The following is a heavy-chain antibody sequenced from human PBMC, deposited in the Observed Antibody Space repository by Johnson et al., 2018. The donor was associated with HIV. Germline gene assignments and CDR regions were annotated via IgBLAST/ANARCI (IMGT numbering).Heavy chain of an antibody. CDR3: ARISQHHNSDAFDI. J-gene: IGHJ3*02. CDR1: GFTFSSYW. Sequence: EKLVESGGGLVQPGGSLRLSCAASGFTFSSYWMSWVRQAPGKGLEWVANIKQDGSEKYYVDSVKGRFTISRDNSKNSLYLQMNSLRAEDTAVYYCARISQHHNSDAFDIWGQGTMVTVSS. CDR2: IKQDGSEK. V-gene: IGHV3-7*01. D-gene: IGHD1-1*01.